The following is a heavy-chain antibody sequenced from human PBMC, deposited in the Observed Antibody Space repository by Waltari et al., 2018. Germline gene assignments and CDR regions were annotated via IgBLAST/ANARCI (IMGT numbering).Heavy chain of an antibody. CDR1: GFTFSSYS. V-gene: IGHV3-21*01. J-gene: IGHJ6*02. CDR2: ISSSSSYI. CDR3: ASLLETYGSGSYYHWYYYYGMDV. D-gene: IGHD3-10*01. Sequence: EVQLVESGGGLVKPGGSLRLSCAASGFTFSSYSMNWVRQAQGKGLEWVSSISSSSSYIYYADSVKGRFTISSDNAKNSLYLQMNSLRAEDTAVYYCASLLETYGSGSYYHWYYYYGMDVWGQGTTVTVSS.